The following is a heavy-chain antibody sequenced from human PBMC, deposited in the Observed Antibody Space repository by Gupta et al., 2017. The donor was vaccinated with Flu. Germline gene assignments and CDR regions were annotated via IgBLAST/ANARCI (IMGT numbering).Heavy chain of an antibody. Sequence: EVQLLESGGGLVQPGGSLRLSCAASGFTFSSDAMSWVRQAPGKGLEWVSAISGSGGSTYYADSVKGRFTISRDNSKNTLYLQMNSLRAEDTAVYYCASNVFSRYYYGMDVWGQGTTVTVSS. D-gene: IGHD3-10*02. V-gene: IGHV3-23*01. J-gene: IGHJ6*02. CDR3: ASNVFSRYYYGMDV. CDR2: ISGSGGST. CDR1: GFTFSSDA.